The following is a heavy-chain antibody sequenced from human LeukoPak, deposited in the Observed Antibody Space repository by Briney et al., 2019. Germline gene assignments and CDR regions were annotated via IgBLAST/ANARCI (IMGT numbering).Heavy chain of an antibody. Sequence: SETLSLTCTVSGGSISNSGFYWGWIRQPPGKGLEWIGEINHGGSTIYNPSLKSRVTISVDTSKTQFSLKLSSVTAADTAVYYCAREPGYCSGGSCRHYSGSGSYTISLAWDYWGQGTLVTVSS. CDR1: GGSISNSGFY. CDR2: INHGGST. CDR3: AREPGYCSGGSCRHYSGSGSYTISLAWDY. J-gene: IGHJ4*02. V-gene: IGHV4-39*07. D-gene: IGHD2-15*01.